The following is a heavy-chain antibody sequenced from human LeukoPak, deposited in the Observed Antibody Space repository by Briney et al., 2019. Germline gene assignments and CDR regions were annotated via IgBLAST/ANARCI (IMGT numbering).Heavy chain of an antibody. D-gene: IGHD3-3*01. V-gene: IGHV4-38-2*02. J-gene: IGHJ4*02. CDR2: IYHSGST. CDR3: ARITIFGVVPDYYFDY. Sequence: PSETLSLTCTVSGYSISSSYYWGWIRQPPGKGLEWIGSIYHSGSTYYNPSLKSRVTISVDTSKNQFSLKLSSVTAADTAVYYCARITIFGVVPDYYFDYWGQGTLVTVSS. CDR1: GYSISSSYY.